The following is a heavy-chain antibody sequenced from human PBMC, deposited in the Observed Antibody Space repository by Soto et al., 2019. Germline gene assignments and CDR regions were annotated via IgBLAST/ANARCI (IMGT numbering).Heavy chain of an antibody. CDR1: GFTFSNYD. CDR2: ISGSGVST. J-gene: IGHJ4*02. CDR3: VDPPTSDY. V-gene: IGHV3-23*01. Sequence: PGGSLRLSCAASGFTFSNYDMSWVRQAPGKGLEWVSGISGSGVSTYYADSVKGRFTISRDNSKNTLYLRMNSLRAEDTAVYYCVDPPTSDYWGQGTLVTVSS.